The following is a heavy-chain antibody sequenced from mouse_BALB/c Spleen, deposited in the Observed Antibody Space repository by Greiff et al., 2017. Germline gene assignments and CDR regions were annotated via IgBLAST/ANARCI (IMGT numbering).Heavy chain of an antibody. V-gene: IGHV1-15*01. Sequence: QVQLQQSGAELVRPGASVTLSCKASGYTFTDYEMHWVKQTPVHGLEWIGAIDPETGGTAYNQKFKGKATLTADKSSSTAYMELRSLTSEDSAVYYCTRGEGYGGFAYWGQGTLVTVSA. CDR3: TRGEGYGGFAY. D-gene: IGHD2-2*01. J-gene: IGHJ3*01. CDR2: IDPETGGT. CDR1: GYTFTDYE.